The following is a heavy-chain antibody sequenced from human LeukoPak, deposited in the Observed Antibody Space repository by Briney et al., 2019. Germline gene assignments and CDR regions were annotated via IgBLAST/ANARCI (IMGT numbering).Heavy chain of an antibody. V-gene: IGHV4-59*01. Sequence: SETLSLTCTVSGDSISSYYWSWIRQPPGKGLEWIGYIYYSGSTNYNPSLKSRVTISVDTSKNQFSLKLSSVTAADTAVYYCARARGGYPSARPGYSSGWFFYYYYYMDVWGKGTTVTVSS. CDR3: ARARGGYPSARPGYSSGWFFYYYYYMDV. J-gene: IGHJ6*03. CDR2: IYYSGST. CDR1: GDSISSYY. D-gene: IGHD6-19*01.